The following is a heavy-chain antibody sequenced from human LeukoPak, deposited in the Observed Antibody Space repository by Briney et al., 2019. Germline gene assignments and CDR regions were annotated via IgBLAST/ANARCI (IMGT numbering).Heavy chain of an antibody. CDR1: GGSISSSSYY. V-gene: IGHV4-39*07. Sequence: SETLSLTCTVSGGSISSSSYYWGWIRQPPGKGLEWIGNLYYSGSTYYNPSLKSRVTISVDTSKNQFSLKLSSVTAADTAVYYCARGLTYYYGSGGYYNGLVRYYYYMDVWGKGTTVTIS. D-gene: IGHD3-10*01. CDR2: LYYSGST. J-gene: IGHJ6*03. CDR3: ARGLTYYYGSGGYYNGLVRYYYYMDV.